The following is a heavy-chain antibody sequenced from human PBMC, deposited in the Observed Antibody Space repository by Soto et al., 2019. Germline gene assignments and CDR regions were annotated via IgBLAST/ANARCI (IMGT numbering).Heavy chain of an antibody. CDR2: IYYSGST. J-gene: IGHJ4*02. Sequence: SETLSLTCTVSGGSISSGGYYWSWIRQHPGKGLEWIGYIYYSGSTYYNPSLKSRVTISVDTSKNQFSLKLSSVTAADTAVYYCARDRVVTATLYYFDYWGQGTLVTVSS. CDR3: ARDRVVTATLYYFDY. D-gene: IGHD2-21*02. V-gene: IGHV4-31*03. CDR1: GGSISSGGYY.